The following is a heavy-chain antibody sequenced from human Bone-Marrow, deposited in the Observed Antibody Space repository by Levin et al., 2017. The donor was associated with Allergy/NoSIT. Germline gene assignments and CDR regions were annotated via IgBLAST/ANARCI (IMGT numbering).Heavy chain of an antibody. CDR3: ASSLYYYYYGMDV. V-gene: IGHV3-33*01. CDR2: IWYDGSNK. Sequence: LSLTCAASGFTFRSYGMHWVRQAPGKGLEWVAVIWYDGSNKYYADSVKGRFTISRDNSKNTLYLQMNSLRAEDTAVYYCASSLYYYYYGMDVWGQGTTVTVSS. J-gene: IGHJ6*02. CDR1: GFTFRSYG.